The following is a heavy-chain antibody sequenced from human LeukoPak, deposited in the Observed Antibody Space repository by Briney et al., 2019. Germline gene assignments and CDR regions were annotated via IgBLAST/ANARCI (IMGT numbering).Heavy chain of an antibody. CDR2: IKQDGSEK. D-gene: IGHD4-11*01. J-gene: IGHJ6*03. CDR1: GFTFSNYV. CDR3: ARARATVSPRGFAYYYMDV. V-gene: IGHV3-7*01. Sequence: QTGGSLRLSCAASGFTFSNYVMNWVRQAPGKGLEWVANIKQDGSEKYYVDSVKGRFTISRDNAKNSLYLQMNSLRAEDTAVYYCARARATVSPRGFAYYYMDVWGKGTTVTVSS.